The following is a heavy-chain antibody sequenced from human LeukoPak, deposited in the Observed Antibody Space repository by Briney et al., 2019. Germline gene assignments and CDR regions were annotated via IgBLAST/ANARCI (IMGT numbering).Heavy chain of an antibody. V-gene: IGHV3-9*01. D-gene: IGHD3-22*01. CDR3: ANYDSSGYRNAFDI. J-gene: IGHJ3*02. CDR2: ISWNSGSI. CDR1: GFTFDDYA. Sequence: GRSLRLSCAASGFTFDDYAMHWVRQAPGKGLEWVSGISWNSGSIGYADSVKGRFTISRDNAKNSLYLQMNSLRAEDTALYYCANYDSSGYRNAFDIWGQGTMVTVSS.